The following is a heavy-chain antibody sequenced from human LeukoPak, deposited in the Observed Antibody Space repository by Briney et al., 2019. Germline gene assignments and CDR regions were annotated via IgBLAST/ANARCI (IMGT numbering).Heavy chain of an antibody. CDR2: INPDSGFT. CDR1: GYKFTDDY. V-gene: IGHV1-2*02. J-gene: IGHJ4*02. Sequence: ASVKVSCKASGYKFTDDYMHWVRQAPGQGLEFMGWINPDSGFTNYAQKFKGRVTMTRDTSISTAYLEVRSLTSDDTAVYYCAKTIAAAGTDYWGQGTLVTVSS. D-gene: IGHD6-13*01. CDR3: AKTIAAAGTDY.